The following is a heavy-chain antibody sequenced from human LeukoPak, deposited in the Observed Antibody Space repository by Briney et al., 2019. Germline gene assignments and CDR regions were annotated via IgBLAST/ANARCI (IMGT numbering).Heavy chain of an antibody. D-gene: IGHD6-19*01. J-gene: IGHJ3*02. V-gene: IGHV3-9*03. CDR3: AKGAVAGTGTGAFDI. CDR1: GFTFDDYA. Sequence: GGSLRLSCAASGFTFDDYAMHWVRQAPGKGLEWVSGISWNSGSIGYADSVKGRFTISRDNAKNSLYLQMNSLRAEDMALYYCAKGAVAGTGTGAFDIWGQGTMVTVSS. CDR2: ISWNSGSI.